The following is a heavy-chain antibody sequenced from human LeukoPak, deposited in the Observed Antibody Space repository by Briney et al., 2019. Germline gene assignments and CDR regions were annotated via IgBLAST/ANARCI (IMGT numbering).Heavy chain of an antibody. J-gene: IGHJ6*02. V-gene: IGHV1-46*01. CDR3: VRHNHMDV. CDR2: INLSGGST. Sequence: ASVKVSCKASGYTFTTCSMHCMRQAPGQGLEWMAIINLSGGSTDYTQKFQGRVTMTRDTSTSTVYMELSSLRSEDTAVYYCVRHNHMDVWGQGTTVTVSS. CDR1: GYTFTTCS.